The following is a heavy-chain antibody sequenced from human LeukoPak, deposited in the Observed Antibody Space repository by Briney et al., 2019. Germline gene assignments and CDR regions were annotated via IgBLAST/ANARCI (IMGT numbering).Heavy chain of an antibody. J-gene: IGHJ5*02. D-gene: IGHD3/OR15-3a*01. CDR2: IFYRGAT. Sequence: PSETLSLTCIVSGGFISSYCWNWIRQPPGKGLEWIGNIFYRGATNYNPSLKSRVIMSVDTSKNQFSLKLYSVTAADTAMYYCARARDWSAGSWFDPWGQGILVTVSS. V-gene: IGHV4-59*01. CDR3: ARARDWSAGSWFDP. CDR1: GGFISSYC.